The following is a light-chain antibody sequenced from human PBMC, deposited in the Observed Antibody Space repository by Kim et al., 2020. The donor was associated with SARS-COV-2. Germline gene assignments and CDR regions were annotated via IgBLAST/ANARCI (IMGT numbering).Light chain of an antibody. CDR1: SCNVGGYNS. CDR2: DVS. J-gene: IGLJ2*01. Sequence: QSALTQPPSASGSPGQSVTISCTGTSCNVGGYNSVSWYQQYPGTAHKLLIYDVSMRPSGVPDRFSGSTSGNTASLTVSGLQADDEDDYYCSSYAGNNNVVFGGGTKVTVL. CDR3: SSYAGNNNVV. V-gene: IGLV2-8*01.